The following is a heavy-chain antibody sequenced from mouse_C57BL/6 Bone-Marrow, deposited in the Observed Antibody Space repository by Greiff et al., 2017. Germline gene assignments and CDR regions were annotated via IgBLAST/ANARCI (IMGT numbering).Heavy chain of an antibody. J-gene: IGHJ4*01. CDR2: ISSGGSYT. Sequence: EVQRVESGGDLVKPGGSLKLSCAASGFTFSSYGMSWVRQTPDKRLEWVATISSGGSYTYYPDSVKGRFTISRDNAKNTLYPQMSSLKSEDTAMYYCARQGRGYAMDYWGQGTSVTVSS. V-gene: IGHV5-6*01. CDR1: GFTFSSYG. CDR3: ARQGRGYAMDY.